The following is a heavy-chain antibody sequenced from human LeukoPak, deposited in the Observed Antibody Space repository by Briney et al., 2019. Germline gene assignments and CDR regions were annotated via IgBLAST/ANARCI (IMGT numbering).Heavy chain of an antibody. Sequence: GGSLRLSCAASGFTFSSYAMSWVRQAPRKGLEWVSAISGSGDGTFYSDSAKGRFTISRDNSKNTLYLQMNSLRADDTAVYYCAKGGYTYAYGSWGQGTLVTVSS. J-gene: IGHJ5*02. V-gene: IGHV3-23*01. CDR1: GFTFSSYA. D-gene: IGHD5-18*01. CDR2: ISGSGDGT. CDR3: AKGGYTYAYGS.